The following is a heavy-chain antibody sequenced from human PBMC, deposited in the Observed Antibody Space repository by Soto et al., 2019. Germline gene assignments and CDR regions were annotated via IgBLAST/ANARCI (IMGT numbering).Heavy chain of an antibody. Sequence: GGSTRLSRAASGCTFSSAGGHWVRQAPGKGPEWVAVLWYDGSNKYYADSVQGRFTISRHNSKNPLYLQMNSLRAEDTAVYYCARTHAGGYYFDYWGQGTLVTVSS. CDR2: LWYDGSNK. V-gene: IGHV3-33*01. J-gene: IGHJ4*02. CDR1: GCTFSSAG. D-gene: IGHD3-10*01. CDR3: ARTHAGGYYFDY.